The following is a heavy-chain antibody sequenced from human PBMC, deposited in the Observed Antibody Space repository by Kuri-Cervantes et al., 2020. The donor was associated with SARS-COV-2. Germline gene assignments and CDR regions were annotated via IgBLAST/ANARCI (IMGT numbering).Heavy chain of an antibody. CDR3: ARSDYGDYGRGDAFDI. CDR1: GFTFSSYA. V-gene: IGHV3-23*01. D-gene: IGHD4-17*01. Sequence: GESLKISCAASGFTFSSYAMSWVRQAPGKGLEWVSAISGSGGSTYYADSVKGRFTISRDNSKNTLYLQMNSLRAEDTAVYYCARSDYGDYGRGDAFDIWGKGTTVTVSS. CDR2: ISGSGGST. J-gene: IGHJ3*02.